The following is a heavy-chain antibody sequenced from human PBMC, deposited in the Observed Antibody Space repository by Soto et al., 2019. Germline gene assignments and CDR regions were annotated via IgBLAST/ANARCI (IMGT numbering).Heavy chain of an antibody. CDR3: AREIVGSTKRSNWFDP. D-gene: IGHD1-26*01. CDR1: GGSISSYY. V-gene: IGHV4-59*01. Sequence: QVQLQESGPGLVKPSETLSLTCTVSGGSISSYYWSWIRQPPGKGLEWIGYIYYSGSTNYNPSLKSRVTRSVDTSKNQFPLKLSSVTAADTAVYYCAREIVGSTKRSNWFDPWGQGTLVTVSS. CDR2: IYYSGST. J-gene: IGHJ5*02.